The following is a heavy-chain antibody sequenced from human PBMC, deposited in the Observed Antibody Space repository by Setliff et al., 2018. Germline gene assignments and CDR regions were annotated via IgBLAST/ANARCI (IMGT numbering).Heavy chain of an antibody. Sequence: SETLSLTCTVPGGSISSISYYWGWIRQPPGKGLEWIGTVYDSGTTYYNLSLKSRVTIFVDTSKNQFSLNLNSVTAADTGVYYCASCRYQVPYDYWGQGILVTVSS. D-gene: IGHD2-2*01. CDR3: ASCRYQVPYDY. CDR2: VYDSGTT. V-gene: IGHV4-39*01. J-gene: IGHJ4*02. CDR1: GGSISSISYY.